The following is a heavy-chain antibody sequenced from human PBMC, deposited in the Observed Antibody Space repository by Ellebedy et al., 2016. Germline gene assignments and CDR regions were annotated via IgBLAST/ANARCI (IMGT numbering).Heavy chain of an antibody. J-gene: IGHJ3*02. D-gene: IGHD3-10*01. Sequence: GGSLRLSCAASGFSVSSNLMNWVRQAPGKGLKWVSVIYGGGSTYYADSVKGRFTISRDNSKNTVYLQMNSLRADDTAVYYCARAGLWFGELLGAFDIWGQGTVVTVSS. CDR3: ARAGLWFGELLGAFDI. CDR1: GFSVSSNL. CDR2: IYGGGST. V-gene: IGHV3-53*01.